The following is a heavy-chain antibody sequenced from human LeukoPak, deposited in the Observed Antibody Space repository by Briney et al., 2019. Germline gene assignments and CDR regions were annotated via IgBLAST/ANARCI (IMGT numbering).Heavy chain of an antibody. CDR1: GDSISNYY. Sequence: NTSETLSLTCSVSGDSISNYYWSWIRQPPGKGLEWIGYLYYNGNTNYNPSLKSRVTISVDTSQSQFSLKLSSVTAADTAVYYCARRGGGFCSGGLCYYDYGMDVWGQGTTVTVSS. J-gene: IGHJ6*02. CDR2: LYYNGNT. D-gene: IGHD2-15*01. V-gene: IGHV4-59*08. CDR3: ARRGGGFCSGGLCYYDYGMDV.